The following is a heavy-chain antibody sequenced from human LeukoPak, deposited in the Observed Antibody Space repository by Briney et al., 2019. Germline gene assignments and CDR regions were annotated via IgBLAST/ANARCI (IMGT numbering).Heavy chain of an antibody. V-gene: IGHV3-9*01. CDR3: AKAYYYDGSGYIDY. D-gene: IGHD3-22*01. J-gene: IGHJ4*02. Sequence: GRSLRLSCAGSGFIFDDYAMHWVRQAPGKGLEWVSGISWNSGSIGYADSVKGRFTISRDNAKNSLFLQMNSLRGEDTAFYYCAKAYYYDGSGYIDYWGQGTLVTVSS. CDR1: GFIFDDYA. CDR2: ISWNSGSI.